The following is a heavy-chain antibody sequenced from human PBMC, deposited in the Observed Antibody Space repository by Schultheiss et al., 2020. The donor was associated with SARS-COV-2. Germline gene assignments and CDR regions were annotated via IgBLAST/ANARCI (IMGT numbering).Heavy chain of an antibody. Sequence: SETLSLTCTVSGGSISSGGYYWSWIRQPAGKGLEWIGYIYYSGSTNYNPSLKSRVTISVDTSKNQFSLKLSSVTAADTAVYYCARVWDDSSGYYYYYYYYGMDVWGQGTTVTVSS. CDR3: ARVWDDSSGYYYYYYYYGMDV. V-gene: IGHV4-61*10. CDR1: GGSISSGGYY. D-gene: IGHD3-22*01. J-gene: IGHJ6*02. CDR2: IYYSGST.